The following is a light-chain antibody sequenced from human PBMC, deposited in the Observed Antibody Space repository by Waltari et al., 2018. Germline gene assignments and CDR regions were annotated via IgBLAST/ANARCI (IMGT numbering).Light chain of an antibody. CDR3: SSYAGSNNLV. Sequence: QSALTQPPSASGSPGQSVTISCTGTSSEIGGYKYVSWYRQHPGKAPKLLIYEVSKRPSGVPNRFSGSKSGNTASLTVSGLQAEDEADYYCSSYAGSNNLVFGTGTKVTVL. J-gene: IGLJ1*01. CDR1: SSEIGGYKY. CDR2: EVS. V-gene: IGLV2-8*01.